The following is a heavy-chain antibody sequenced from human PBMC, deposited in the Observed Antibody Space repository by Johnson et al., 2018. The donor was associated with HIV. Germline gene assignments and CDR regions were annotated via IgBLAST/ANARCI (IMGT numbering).Heavy chain of an antibody. CDR1: QFTFSNYG. Sequence: QVQLVESGGGVVQPGRSLRLSCEASQFTFSNYGMHWVRQAPGKGLEWVAAISFAGIKKNYAQSVKGRFTVSRDKSKNTLYLQMSSRRAEDTARYYCTTGIAHVVPVLFDIWGQGTMVTVSS. V-gene: IGHV3-30*03. J-gene: IGHJ3*02. D-gene: IGHD2-21*01. CDR2: ISFAGIKK. CDR3: TTGIAHVVPVLFDI.